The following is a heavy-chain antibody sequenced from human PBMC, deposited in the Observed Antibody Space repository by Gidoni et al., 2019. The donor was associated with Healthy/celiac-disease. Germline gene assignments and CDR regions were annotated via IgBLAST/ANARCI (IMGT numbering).Heavy chain of an antibody. D-gene: IGHD1-26*01. CDR2: INHSGST. CDR3: ARGPLARATEGY. CDR1: GGSFSGYS. J-gene: IGHJ4*02. V-gene: IGHV4-34*01. Sequence: QVQLQQWGAGLLKPSETLSLTCAVYGGSFSGYSWSWIRQPPGKGLEWIGEINHSGSTNYNPSLKSRVTISVDTSKNQFSLKLSSVTAADTAVYYCARGPLARATEGYWGQGTLVTVSS.